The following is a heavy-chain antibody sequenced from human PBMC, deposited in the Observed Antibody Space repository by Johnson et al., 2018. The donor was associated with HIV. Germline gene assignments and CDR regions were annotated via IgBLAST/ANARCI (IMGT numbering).Heavy chain of an antibody. Sequence: QMLLVESGGGVVQPGRSLRLSCAVSGFTLSSYVMHWVRQAPGKGLEWVAVIWYDGSEKYYVDSVKGRFTISRDNAKNSLYLQMNSLRAEDTAVYYCARERLRAGAFDIWGQGTMVTVSS. J-gene: IGHJ3*02. CDR3: ARERLRAGAFDI. CDR1: GFTLSSYV. CDR2: IWYDGSEK. V-gene: IGHV3-33*08. D-gene: IGHD6-13*01.